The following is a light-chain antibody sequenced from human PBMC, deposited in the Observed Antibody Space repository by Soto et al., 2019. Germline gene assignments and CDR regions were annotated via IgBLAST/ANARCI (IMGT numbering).Light chain of an antibody. V-gene: IGKV3-11*01. CDR2: DAS. CDR3: QQRSIWPVT. CDR1: QSVSSY. J-gene: IGKJ1*01. Sequence: EIVLTQSPATLSLSPGERATLSCRASQSVSSYLAWYQQKPGQAPRLLIYDASNRATGIPARFSGSGSGTDFTLTISSLEPEDFAVYYCQQRSIWPVTFCQGTKVDIK.